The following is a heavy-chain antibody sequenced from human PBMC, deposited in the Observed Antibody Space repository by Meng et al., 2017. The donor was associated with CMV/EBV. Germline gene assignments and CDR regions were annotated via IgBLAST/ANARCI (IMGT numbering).Heavy chain of an antibody. CDR3: ARNQPSRGWSHEDY. V-gene: IGHV1-69*12. CDR1: GGNFSSYA. CDR2: IIPIFGTA. J-gene: IGHJ4*02. D-gene: IGHD2-15*01. Sequence: QVQLVQSGAGVKKPGSSVKVSWKASGGNFSSYAYSWVRQAPGQGLEWMGGIIPIFGTANYAQKFQGRVTITADESTSTAYMELSSLRSEDTAVYYCARNQPSRGWSHEDYWGQGTLVTVSS.